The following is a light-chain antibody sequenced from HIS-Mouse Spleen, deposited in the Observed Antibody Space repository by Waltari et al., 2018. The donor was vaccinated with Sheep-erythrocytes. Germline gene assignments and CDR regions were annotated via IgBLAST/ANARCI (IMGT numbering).Light chain of an antibody. CDR3: CSDAGSSTPWV. CDR1: SSAVGSYNI. J-gene: IGLJ3*02. CDR2: EGS. Sequence: QSTLTQPASVSGSPGQSITISCTGTSSAVGSYNIFSWYQQHPGKAPKLMIYEGSKRPSGVSKRVSGSKSGNTASLTISGLQAEDEADYYCCSDAGSSTPWVFGGGTKLTVL. V-gene: IGLV2-23*01.